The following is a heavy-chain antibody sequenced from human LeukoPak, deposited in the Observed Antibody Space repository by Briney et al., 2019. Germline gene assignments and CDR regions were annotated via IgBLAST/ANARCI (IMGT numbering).Heavy chain of an antibody. CDR3: ARGGYCSSTSCYRFDP. CDR1: GGSISSYY. Sequence: SETLSLTCTVSGGSISSYYWSWIRQPAGKGLEWIGRIYTSGSTNYNPSLKSRVTMSVDTSKNQFSLKLSSVTAADTAVYYCARGGYCSSTSCYRFDPWGQGTLVTVSS. CDR2: IYTSGST. V-gene: IGHV4-4*07. J-gene: IGHJ5*02. D-gene: IGHD2-2*01.